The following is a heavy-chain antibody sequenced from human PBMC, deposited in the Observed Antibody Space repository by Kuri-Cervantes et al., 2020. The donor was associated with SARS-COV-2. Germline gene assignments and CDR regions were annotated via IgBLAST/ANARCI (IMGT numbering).Heavy chain of an antibody. CDR3: AREGYCSGGSCFDY. CDR1: GGSISSYY. J-gene: IGHJ4*02. Sequence: SETLSLTCTVSGGSISSYYWSWIRQPPGKGLEWIGYIYYSGSTNYNPSLKSRVTISVDTSKNQFSLKLSSVIAADTAVYYCAREGYCSGGSCFDYWGQGTLVTVSS. CDR2: IYYSGST. D-gene: IGHD2-15*01. V-gene: IGHV4-59*01.